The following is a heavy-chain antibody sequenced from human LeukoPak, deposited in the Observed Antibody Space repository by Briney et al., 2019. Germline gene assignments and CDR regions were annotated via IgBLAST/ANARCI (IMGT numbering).Heavy chain of an antibody. D-gene: IGHD6-25*01. CDR3: AREGGFYRPLDY. CDR1: GGSVSRTNW. V-gene: IGHV4-4*02. CDR2: VHLDGRT. J-gene: IGHJ4*02. Sequence: SETLSLTCGVSGGSVSRTNWLTWIRQRPGKGLEWIGEVHLDGRTNFTESLRSRLTMSVDMSENHVSLKLTSVTAADTAVYYCAREGGFYRPLDYSGQGTLVTVSS.